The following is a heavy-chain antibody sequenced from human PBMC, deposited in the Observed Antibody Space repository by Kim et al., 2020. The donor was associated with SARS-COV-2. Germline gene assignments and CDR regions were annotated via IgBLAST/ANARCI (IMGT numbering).Heavy chain of an antibody. V-gene: IGHV4-38-2*02. CDR1: GYSISSGYY. J-gene: IGHJ4*02. CDR2: IDHSGST. CDR3: ARDVDASRDY. Sequence: SETLSLTCTVSGYSISSGYYWGWIRQPPGKGLEWIGSIDHSGSTYYNPSLKSRVTISVDTSKNQFSLKLSSVTAADTAVYYCARDVDASRDYWGQGTLVTVSS.